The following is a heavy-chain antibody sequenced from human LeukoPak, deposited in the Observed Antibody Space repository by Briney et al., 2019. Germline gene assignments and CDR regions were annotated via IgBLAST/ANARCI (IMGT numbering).Heavy chain of an antibody. V-gene: IGHV1-2*04. J-gene: IGHJ4*02. CDR1: GYTFTGYY. Sequence: ASVNVSCKASGYTFTGYYMHWVRQAPGQGLEWMGWINPNSGGTNYAQKFQGWVTMTRDTSISTAYMELSRLRSDDTAVYYCARGYYYDSSGYYSDFDYWGQGTLVTVSS. D-gene: IGHD3-22*01. CDR3: ARGYYYDSSGYYSDFDY. CDR2: INPNSGGT.